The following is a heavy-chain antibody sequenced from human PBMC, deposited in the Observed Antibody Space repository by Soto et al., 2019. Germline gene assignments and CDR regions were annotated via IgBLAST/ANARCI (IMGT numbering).Heavy chain of an antibody. Sequence: EVQLVESGGGLVQPGRSLRLSCAASGFTFDDYAMHWVRQAPGKGLEWVSGISWNSGSIGYADSVKGRFTISRDNAKNSLYLQMNSLRAEDTAWYYCAKGVLRYFDWFSGGDYWGQGTLVTVSS. J-gene: IGHJ4*02. V-gene: IGHV3-9*01. CDR3: AKGVLRYFDWFSGGDY. D-gene: IGHD3-9*01. CDR1: GFTFDDYA. CDR2: ISWNSGSI.